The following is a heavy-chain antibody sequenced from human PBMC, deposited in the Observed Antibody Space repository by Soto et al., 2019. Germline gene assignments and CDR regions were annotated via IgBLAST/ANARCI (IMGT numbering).Heavy chain of an antibody. CDR2: MYYSGST. V-gene: IGHV4-59*08. CDR1: GGSISSSY. J-gene: IGHJ5*02. CDR3: ARHRALNWFDP. Sequence: SETLSLTCTVSGGSISSSYWSWIRQPPGKGPEWIGYMYYSGSTSYNPSLNSRVTLSVDTSKNQFFLKLSFVTAADTAVYYCARHRALNWFDPWGQGTLVTVSS.